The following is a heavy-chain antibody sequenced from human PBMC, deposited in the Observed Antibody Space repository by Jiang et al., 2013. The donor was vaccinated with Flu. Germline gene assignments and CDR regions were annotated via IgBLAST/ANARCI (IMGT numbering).Heavy chain of an antibody. J-gene: IGHJ4*02. CDR1: GYTLPAMV. Sequence: EVKKPGASVKVSCKASGYTLPAMVSAGCDRPLDKGLSGWDGSALTNGNTNYAQKLQGRVTMTTDTSTSTAYMELRSLRSDDTAVYYCARVEEYYFDYWGQGTLVTVSS. V-gene: IGHV1-18*01. CDR3: ARVEEYYFDY. CDR2: SALTNGNT. D-gene: IGHD3-10*01.